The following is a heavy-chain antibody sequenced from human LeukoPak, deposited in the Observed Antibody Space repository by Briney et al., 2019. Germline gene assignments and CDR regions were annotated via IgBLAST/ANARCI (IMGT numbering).Heavy chain of an antibody. Sequence: PGGSLRLSCAASGFTFSDYYMSSIRQAPGRGLEWVSYISSSSSYTNYADSVKGRFTISRDNAKNSLYLQMNSLRAEDTAVYYCASVRGYSSSRFDYWGQGTLVTVSS. J-gene: IGHJ4*02. CDR3: ASVRGYSSSRFDY. V-gene: IGHV3-11*06. CDR1: GFTFSDYY. CDR2: ISSSSSYT. D-gene: IGHD6-13*01.